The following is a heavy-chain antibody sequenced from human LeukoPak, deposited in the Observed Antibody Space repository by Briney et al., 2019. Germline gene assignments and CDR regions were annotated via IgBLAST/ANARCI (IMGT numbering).Heavy chain of an antibody. V-gene: IGHV3-33*01. CDR3: ARGYSSGRKFDY. CDR2: IWYDGSNK. CDR1: GFTFSSYG. Sequence: PGGSLRLSCSASGFTFSSYGMHWVRQAPGKGLEWVAVIWYDGSNKYYADSVKGRFTISRDNSKNTLYLQMNSLRAEDTAVYYCARGYSSGRKFDYWGQGTLVTVSS. J-gene: IGHJ4*02. D-gene: IGHD6-19*01.